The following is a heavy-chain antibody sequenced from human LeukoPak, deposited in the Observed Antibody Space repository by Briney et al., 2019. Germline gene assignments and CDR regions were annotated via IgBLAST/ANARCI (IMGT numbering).Heavy chain of an antibody. J-gene: IGHJ4*02. CDR2: ISAYNGNT. CDR1: GYTFTSYG. CDR3: ASTSPRYDILTGYRY. V-gene: IGHV1-18*01. D-gene: IGHD3-9*01. Sequence: ASVKVSCKASGYTFTSYGISWVRQAPGQGLEWMGWISAYNGNTNYAQKLQGRVTMTTDTSTSTAYMELRSLRSDDTAVYYCASTSPRYDILTGYRYWGQGTLVTVSS.